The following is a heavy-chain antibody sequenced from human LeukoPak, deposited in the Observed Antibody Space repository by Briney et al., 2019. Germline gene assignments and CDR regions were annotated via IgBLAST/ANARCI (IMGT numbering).Heavy chain of an antibody. CDR3: ARKMKTGDRVGTFDI. Sequence: GVSLRLSCAASGFTFSSHNMNWVRQAPMKGLEWVSSIGTDGSYIYYADSVQGRFTISRDNAKNSLYLQMNSLTAEDTAVYYCARKMKTGDRVGTFDIWGQGTMVTVSS. J-gene: IGHJ3*02. V-gene: IGHV3-21*01. D-gene: IGHD1-1*01. CDR1: GFTFSSHN. CDR2: IGTDGSYI.